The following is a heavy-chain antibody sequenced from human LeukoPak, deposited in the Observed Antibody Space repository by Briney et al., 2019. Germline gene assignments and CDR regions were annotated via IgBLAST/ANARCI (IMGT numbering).Heavy chain of an antibody. J-gene: IGHJ5*02. CDR3: AKEPEAGACSSTSCYLNWFDP. D-gene: IGHD2-2*01. V-gene: IGHV3-23*01. Sequence: PGGSLRLSCAASGFTFSSYAMSWVRQAPGKGLEWVSAISGSGGSTYYADSVKGRFTISRDNSKNTLYLQMNSLRAEDTAVYYCAKEPEAGACSSTSCYLNWFDPWGQGTLVTVSS. CDR2: ISGSGGST. CDR1: GFTFSSYA.